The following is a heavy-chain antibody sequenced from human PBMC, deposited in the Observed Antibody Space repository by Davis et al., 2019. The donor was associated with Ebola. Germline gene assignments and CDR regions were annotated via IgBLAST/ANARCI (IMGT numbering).Heavy chain of an antibody. CDR3: ARGGGSTQSGIDS. CDR2: TNPYNGDT. V-gene: IGHV1-18*01. Sequence: ASVKVSCKASGYTFISNGISWVRQAPGQGLEWVGWTNPYNGDTNYVQKLQGRVTMTTDTSTSTAYMEVRSLRSDDTAVYYCARGGGSTQSGIDSWGQGTLVTVSS. CDR1: GYTFISNG. J-gene: IGHJ4*02. D-gene: IGHD3-10*01.